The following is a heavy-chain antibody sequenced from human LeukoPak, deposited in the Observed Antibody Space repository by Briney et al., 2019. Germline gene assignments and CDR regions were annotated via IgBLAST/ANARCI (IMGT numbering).Heavy chain of an antibody. J-gene: IGHJ4*02. CDR1: GGSISTGGSY. D-gene: IGHD3-9*01. Sequence: PSQTLSLTCTVSGGSISTGGSYWSWIRQHPGKGLEWIAYIYYSGNTYYNPSLKSRVSISADTSKDQFSLNLSSVTAADTAVYYCARGNWLPNRAFDYWGQGTLVTVSS. V-gene: IGHV4-31*03. CDR2: IYYSGNT. CDR3: ARGNWLPNRAFDY.